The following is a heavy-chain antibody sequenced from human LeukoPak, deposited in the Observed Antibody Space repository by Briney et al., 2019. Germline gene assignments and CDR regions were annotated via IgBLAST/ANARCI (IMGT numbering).Heavy chain of an antibody. J-gene: IGHJ4*02. V-gene: IGHV3-30*04. D-gene: IGHD3-10*01. Sequence: PGRSLRLSCAASGFTFSSYAMHWVRQAPGKGLEWVAVISYDGSKKYYADSVKGRFTISRDNSKNTLYLQMNSLRAEDTAVYYCARDMYGSGIYPFDYWGQGTLVTVSS. CDR2: ISYDGSKK. CDR1: GFTFSSYA. CDR3: ARDMYGSGIYPFDY.